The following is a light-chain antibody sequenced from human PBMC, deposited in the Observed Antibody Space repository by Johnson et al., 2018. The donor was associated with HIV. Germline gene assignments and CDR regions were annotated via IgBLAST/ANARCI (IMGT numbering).Light chain of an antibody. Sequence: QSVLTQPPSVSAAPGQKVTISCSGSSSNIGNNYVSWYRQLPGTAPKLLTYTNNRRPSGIPDRFSGSKYGTSATLGITVLQTADEADYYCGIWHTSLSTGGVFGTGTKVTVL. J-gene: IGLJ1*01. CDR2: TNN. CDR1: SSNIGNNY. CDR3: GIWHTSLSTGGV. V-gene: IGLV1-51*02.